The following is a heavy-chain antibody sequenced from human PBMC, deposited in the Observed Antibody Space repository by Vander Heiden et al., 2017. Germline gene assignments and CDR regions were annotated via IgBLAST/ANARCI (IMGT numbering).Heavy chain of an antibody. V-gene: IGHV2-5*02. J-gene: IGHJ4*02. CDR1: GFSLSTSGVC. CDR3: AHRASTYYDYVWGSYRYTATYYYFDY. Sequence: QITLKDSGPTLVKPTQTLTLTCSFSGFSLSTSGVCVGWIRQPPGKDLERLAVLCWDDDKRYSPSLKSRLTITKDTSKNQVVLTMTNMDPVDTATYYCAHRASTYYDYVWGSYRYTATYYYFDYWGQGTLVTVSS. CDR2: LCWDDDK. D-gene: IGHD3-16*02.